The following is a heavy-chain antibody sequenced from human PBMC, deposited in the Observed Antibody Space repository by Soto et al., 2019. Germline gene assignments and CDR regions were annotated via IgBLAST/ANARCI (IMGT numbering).Heavy chain of an antibody. J-gene: IGHJ4*02. Sequence: LSLTCAVSGYSISSGYYWGWIRQPRGKGLEWIGGIYHSGSPSFDQALKSLVTISVDTSKNQFALKLSAVTAADTAVYCCASMICGGDCYYYFDYWGQGTLVTVSA. CDR2: IYHSGSP. CDR1: GYSISSGYY. D-gene: IGHD2-21*02. V-gene: IGHV4-38-2*01. CDR3: ASMICGGDCYYYFDY.